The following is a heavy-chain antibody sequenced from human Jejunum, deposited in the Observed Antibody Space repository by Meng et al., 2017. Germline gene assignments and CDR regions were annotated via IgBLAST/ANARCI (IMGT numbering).Heavy chain of an antibody. V-gene: IGHV3-23*01. J-gene: IGHJ5*01. CDR3: AKDLNDYIWGNYLYLGIDS. CDR1: GFTFTKYA. CDR2: ISASGGKT. D-gene: IGHD3-16*02. Sequence: GESLKISCIASGFTFTKYAMIWVRQAPGKGLEWVSVISASGGKTHYADSVKGRLTISRDNSKNTVYLQVNSLRAEDTAVYYCAKDLNDYIWGNYLYLGIDSWGHGTLVTVSS.